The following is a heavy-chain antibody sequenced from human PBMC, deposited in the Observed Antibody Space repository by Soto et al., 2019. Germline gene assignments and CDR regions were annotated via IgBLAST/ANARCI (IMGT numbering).Heavy chain of an antibody. CDR1: GGSFSDYF. V-gene: IGHV4-34*01. Sequence: SETLSLTCAVYGGSFSDYFWSWIRQPPGKGLEWIGEINHSGTTNYNPSLKSRVTISLDTSKNHFSLNLTSVTAADTAVYYCARVGLRSTFDYWGQGTLVTVSS. J-gene: IGHJ4*02. CDR2: INHSGTT. CDR3: ARVGLRSTFDY. D-gene: IGHD4-17*01.